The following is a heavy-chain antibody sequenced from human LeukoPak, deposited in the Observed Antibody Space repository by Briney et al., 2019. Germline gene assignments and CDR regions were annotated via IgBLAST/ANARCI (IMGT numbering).Heavy chain of an antibody. CDR1: GGSISSSSNY. CDR3: ARWYGYSYGEPSYFDY. D-gene: IGHD5-18*01. Sequence: SETLSLTCTVSGGSISSSSNYWGWIRQPPGKWLEWIGSIYYSGSTYYNPSLKSRVTISVDTSKNQFSLKLSSVTAADTAGYFCARWYGYSYGEPSYFDYWGQGTLVTVSS. CDR2: IYYSGST. V-gene: IGHV4-39*01. J-gene: IGHJ4*02.